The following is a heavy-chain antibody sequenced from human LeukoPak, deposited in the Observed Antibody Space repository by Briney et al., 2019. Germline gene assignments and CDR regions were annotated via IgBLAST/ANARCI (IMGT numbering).Heavy chain of an antibody. V-gene: IGHV4-38-2*02. CDR2: FSHRGGS. D-gene: IGHD1-26*01. CDR3: ARHYSGSYYTNGWFDP. CDR1: GYSLSSGFF. J-gene: IGHJ5*02. Sequence: SETLSLTCTVSGYSLSSGFFCDWIRQSPGKGLEWIGSFSHRGGSYHNPSLKSRVTISVDTSKNQFSLKLSSVTAADTAVYYCARHYSGSYYTNGWFDPWGQGTLVTVSS.